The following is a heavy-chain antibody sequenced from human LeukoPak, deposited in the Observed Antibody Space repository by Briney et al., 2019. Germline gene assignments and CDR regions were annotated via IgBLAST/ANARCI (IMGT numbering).Heavy chain of an antibody. CDR2: INPNSGGT. Sequence: ASVKVSCKASGYTFTGYYMHWVRQAPGQGLEWMGRINPNSGGTNYAQKFQCMVTMIRVTAISTAYMELSRLRSDDTAVYYCARVAGPIGKAKGAAFDIWGQGTMVTVSS. J-gene: IGHJ3*02. CDR1: GYTFTGYY. V-gene: IGHV1-2*06. CDR3: ARVAGPIGKAKGAAFDI. D-gene: IGHD3-16*01.